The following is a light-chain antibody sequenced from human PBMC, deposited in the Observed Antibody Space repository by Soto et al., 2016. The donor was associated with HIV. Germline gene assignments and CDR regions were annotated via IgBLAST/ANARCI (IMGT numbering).Light chain of an antibody. CDR3: QQYNRYSLT. CDR2: KAS. CDR1: ESISTW. V-gene: IGKV1-5*03. Sequence: DIQMTQSPSTLSASVGDTVSITCRANESISTWLAWYQQIPGKAPNLLIYKASTLGSGVSTRFSGSGFGTEFTLTIRSLQPEDFATYYCQQYNRYSLTFGGGTKVEIK. J-gene: IGKJ4*01.